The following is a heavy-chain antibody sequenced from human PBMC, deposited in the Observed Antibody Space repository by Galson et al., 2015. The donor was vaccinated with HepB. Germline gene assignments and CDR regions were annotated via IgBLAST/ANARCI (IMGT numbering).Heavy chain of an antibody. CDR1: GYSFTSYW. D-gene: IGHD4-17*01. V-gene: IGHV5-51*01. CDR3: ARNGDHETYYYYGVDV. Sequence: QSGAEVKKPGESLKISCKGSGYSFTSYWIVWVRQMPGKGLEWMGIIYPGDSDTRYSPSFQGQVSISADKSINTAYLQWSSLKASDTAMYYCARNGDHETYYYYGVDVWGQGTTVTVSS. J-gene: IGHJ6*02. CDR2: IYPGDSDT.